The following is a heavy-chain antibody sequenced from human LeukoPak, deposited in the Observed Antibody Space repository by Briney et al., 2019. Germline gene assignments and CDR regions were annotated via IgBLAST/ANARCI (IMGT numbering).Heavy chain of an antibody. V-gene: IGHV3-20*04. CDR2: IGKNGGNP. CDR3: TRDPGTVAIDY. J-gene: IGHJ4*02. CDR1: GFTFSSYA. Sequence: GRSLRLSCAPSGFTFSSYAMSWVRQAPGKGLEWVSGIGKNGGNPGYADSVKGRFTISRDNAKNSLYLQMNSLRAEDTALFFCTRDPGTVAIDYWGQGTLVTVSS. D-gene: IGHD6-19*01.